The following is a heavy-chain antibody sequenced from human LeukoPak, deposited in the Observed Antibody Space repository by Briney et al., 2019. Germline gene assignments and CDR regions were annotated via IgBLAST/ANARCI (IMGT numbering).Heavy chain of an antibody. V-gene: IGHV4-59*12. J-gene: IGHJ4*02. CDR1: GGSISSYY. CDR2: IYHSGTT. CDR3: ARGAGMNSPDY. Sequence: SETLSLTCTVSGGSISSYYWSWIRQPPGKGLEWIAYIYHSGTTYYNPSLKSRVTISVDRSKNQFSLKLSSVTAADTAVYYCARGAGMNSPDYWGQGTLVTVSS.